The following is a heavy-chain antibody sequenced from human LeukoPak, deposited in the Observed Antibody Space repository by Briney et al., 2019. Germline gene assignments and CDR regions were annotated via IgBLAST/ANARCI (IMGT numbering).Heavy chain of an antibody. Sequence: ASVTVSCKVSGYTLTELSMHWVRQAPGKGLEWMGGFDPEDGETIYAQKLQGRVTITEDTSTDTAYMELSSLRSEDTAVYYCATDSQPSSGWYYYYYGMDVWGQGTTVTVSS. D-gene: IGHD6-19*01. CDR3: ATDSQPSSGWYYYYYGMDV. V-gene: IGHV1-24*01. J-gene: IGHJ6*02. CDR2: FDPEDGET. CDR1: GYTLTELS.